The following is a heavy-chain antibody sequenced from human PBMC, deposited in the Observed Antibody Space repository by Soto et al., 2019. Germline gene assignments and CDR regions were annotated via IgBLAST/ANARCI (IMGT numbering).Heavy chain of an antibody. CDR1: GFTFSSYA. J-gene: IGHJ4*02. Sequence: GGSLRLSCAASGFTFSSYAMSWVRQAPGKGLEWVSAISGSGGSTYYADSVKGRFTISRDNSKNTLYLQMNSLRAEDTAVYYCAKGHPQLALRTIFGVVITKPLIDYWGQGTLVTVSS. D-gene: IGHD3-3*01. CDR2: ISGSGGST. CDR3: AKGHPQLALRTIFGVVITKPLIDY. V-gene: IGHV3-23*01.